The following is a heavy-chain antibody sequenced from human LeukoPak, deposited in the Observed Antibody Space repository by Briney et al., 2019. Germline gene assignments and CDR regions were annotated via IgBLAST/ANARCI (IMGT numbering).Heavy chain of an antibody. CDR2: MNPNSGNT. D-gene: IGHD6-13*01. J-gene: IGHJ1*01. CDR1: GYTFTSYD. Sequence: ASVKVSCKASGYTFTSYDINWVRQATGQGLEWMGWMNPNSGNTGYAQKFQGRVTMTRNTSISTAYMELSSLRSEDTAVYYCARRYSSSRKYFQHWGQGTLVTVSS. CDR3: ARRYSSSRKYFQH. V-gene: IGHV1-8*01.